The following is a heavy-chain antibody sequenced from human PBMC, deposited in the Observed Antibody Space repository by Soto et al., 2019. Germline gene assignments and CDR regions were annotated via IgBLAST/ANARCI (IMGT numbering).Heavy chain of an antibody. CDR1: GFTFSDYY. V-gene: IGHV3-11*01. D-gene: IGHD3-9*01. J-gene: IGHJ3*02. CDR3: ARDRPHYDILSHAFDI. Sequence: PGGSLRLSCAASGFTFSDYYMSWIRQAPGKGLEWVSYISSSGSTIYYADSVKGRFTISRDNAKNSPYLQMNSLRAEDTAVYYCARDRPHYDILSHAFDIWGQGTMVTVSS. CDR2: ISSSGSTI.